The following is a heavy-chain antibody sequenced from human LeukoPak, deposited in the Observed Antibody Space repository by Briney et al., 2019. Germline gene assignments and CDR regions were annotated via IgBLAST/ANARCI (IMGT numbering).Heavy chain of an antibody. Sequence: PSETLSLTCTVSGGSISSYYWSWIRQPPGKGLEWIGYIYYSGSTNYNPSLKSRVTISVDTSKNQFSLKLSSVTAADTAVYYCARESVLIQWELPPGEAFDIWGQGTLVTVSS. V-gene: IGHV4-59*01. D-gene: IGHD1-26*01. CDR2: IYYSGST. CDR3: ARESVLIQWELPPGEAFDI. CDR1: GGSISSYY. J-gene: IGHJ4*02.